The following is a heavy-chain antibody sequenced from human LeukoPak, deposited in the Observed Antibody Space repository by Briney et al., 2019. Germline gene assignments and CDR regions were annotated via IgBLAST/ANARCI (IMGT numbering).Heavy chain of an antibody. CDR3: ARAPTIDY. Sequence: SETLSLTCTVSGGSVSSGSYYWSWIRQPPGKGLEWIGEINHSGSTNYNPSLKSRVTISVDTSKNQFSLKLSSVTAADTAVYYCARAPTIDYWGQGTLVTVSS. V-gene: IGHV4-61*01. CDR2: INHSGST. CDR1: GGSVSSGSYY. J-gene: IGHJ4*02.